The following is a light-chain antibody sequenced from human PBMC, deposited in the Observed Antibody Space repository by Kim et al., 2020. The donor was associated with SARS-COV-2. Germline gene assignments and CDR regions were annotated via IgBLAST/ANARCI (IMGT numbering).Light chain of an antibody. V-gene: IGKV1-5*01. J-gene: IGKJ1*01. CDR2: DAS. CDR1: QGISNW. Sequence: DIQMTQSPSTLSASVGDGVTITCRASQGISNWLAWYQQKPGKAPKLLIYDASRLEVGVPSRFSGSGSGTEFTLTISSLQPDDVATYYCHQYNNYSPTFGEGTKVDIK. CDR3: HQYNNYSPT.